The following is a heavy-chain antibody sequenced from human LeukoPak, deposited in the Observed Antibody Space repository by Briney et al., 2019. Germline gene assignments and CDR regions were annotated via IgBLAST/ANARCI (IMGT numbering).Heavy chain of an antibody. CDR2: ISYDGSNK. D-gene: IGHD3-3*01. Sequence: PGRSLRLSCAASGFTFSSYGMHWVRQAPGKGLEWVAVISYDGSNKYYADSVKGRFTISRDNSKNTLYLQMNSLRVEDTAVYYCASWAGNTQSDSWSGPFDYWGQGTLVTVSS. CDR1: GFTFSSYG. V-gene: IGHV3-30*03. J-gene: IGHJ4*02. CDR3: ASWAGNTQSDSWSGPFDY.